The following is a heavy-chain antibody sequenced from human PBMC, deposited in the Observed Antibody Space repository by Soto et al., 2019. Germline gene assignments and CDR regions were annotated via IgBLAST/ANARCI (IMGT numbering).Heavy chain of an antibody. Sequence: PSETLSLTCTVSGGSISSGDYYWSWIRQPPGKGLEWIGYIYYSGSTYYNPSLKSRVTISVDTSKNQFSLKLSSVTAAYTSVYYCASSFGVAAAGPFDYGGQGTLVTVSS. CDR2: IYYSGST. CDR1: GGSISSGDYY. J-gene: IGHJ4*02. V-gene: IGHV4-30-4*01. D-gene: IGHD6-13*01. CDR3: ASSFGVAAAGPFDY.